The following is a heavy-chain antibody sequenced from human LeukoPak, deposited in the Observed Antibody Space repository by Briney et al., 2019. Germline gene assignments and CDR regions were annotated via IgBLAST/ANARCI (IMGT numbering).Heavy chain of an antibody. CDR3: ASDGGPFDN. CDR2: INQDGSER. V-gene: IGHV3-7*01. CDR1: GLTFSTYW. D-gene: IGHD3-3*01. J-gene: IGHJ4*02. Sequence: GGSLRLSCATSGLTFSTYWMSWVRQAPGKGLEWVANINQDGSERYYVDSVKGRFTISRDNAKKPLYLQMNGLRADDTAVYYCASDGGPFDNWGQGTLVTVSS.